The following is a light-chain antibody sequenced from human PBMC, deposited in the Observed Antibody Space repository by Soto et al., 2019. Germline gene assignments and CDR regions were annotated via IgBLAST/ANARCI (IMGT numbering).Light chain of an antibody. CDR1: QNISNY. CDR2: RSS. CDR3: QQYYIYAT. Sequence: DIQMTQSPSTLSASVGDRVTITCRASQNISNYLTWYQQRPGKAPKLLIYRSSILQNGVPSRFSGSGSGTEFTLTISRLQPDDFATYYCQQYYIYATFGQGTRVEI. V-gene: IGKV1-5*03. J-gene: IGKJ1*01.